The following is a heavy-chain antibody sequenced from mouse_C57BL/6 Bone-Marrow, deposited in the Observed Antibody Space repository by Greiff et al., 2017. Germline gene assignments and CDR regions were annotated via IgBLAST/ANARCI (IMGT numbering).Heavy chain of an antibody. CDR3: ARDELPFAY. V-gene: IGHV5-4*01. CDR2: ISDGGSYT. J-gene: IGHJ3*01. CDR1: GFTFSSYA. Sequence: EVMLVESGGGLVKPGGSLKLSCAASGFTFSSYAMSWVRQTPEKRLEWVATISDGGSYTYYPDNVKGRFTISRDNAKNNLYLQMSHLKSEDTAMYYCARDELPFAYWGQGTLVTVSA.